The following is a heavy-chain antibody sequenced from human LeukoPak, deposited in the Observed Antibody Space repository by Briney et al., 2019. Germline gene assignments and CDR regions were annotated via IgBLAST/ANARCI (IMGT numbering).Heavy chain of an antibody. CDR1: GGSMRNYY. D-gene: IGHD2-8*01. V-gene: IGHV4-59*08. CDR3: ARHEVYARYYGMDV. CDR2: IYYSGST. Sequence: SETLSLTCTVSGGSMRNYYWSWIRQPPGKGLEWIGYIYYSGSTNYNPSLKSRVTISIDTSKNQFSLKLSSVTAADTAVYYCARHEVYARYYGMDVWGQGTTVTVSS. J-gene: IGHJ6*02.